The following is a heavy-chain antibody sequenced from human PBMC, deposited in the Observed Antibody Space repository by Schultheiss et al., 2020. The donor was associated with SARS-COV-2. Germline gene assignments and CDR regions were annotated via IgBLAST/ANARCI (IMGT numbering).Heavy chain of an antibody. CDR3: ARDYDWFDP. CDR2: ISSSSSYT. CDR1: GFTFSDYY. V-gene: IGHV3-11*06. J-gene: IGHJ5*02. D-gene: IGHD2-2*01. Sequence: GESLKISCAASGFTFSDYYMSWIRHAPGKGLEWVSYISSSSSYTNYADSVKGRFTISRDNAKNSLYLQMNSLRAEDTAVYYCARDYDWFDPWGQGTLVTVSS.